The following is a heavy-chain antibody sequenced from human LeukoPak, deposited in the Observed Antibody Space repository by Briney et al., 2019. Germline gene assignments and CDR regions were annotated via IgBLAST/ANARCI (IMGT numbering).Heavy chain of an antibody. V-gene: IGHV4-59*01. CDR1: GGSISSYY. J-gene: IGHJ6*02. D-gene: IGHD3-22*01. Sequence: SETLSLTCTVSGGSISSYYWSWIRQPPGKGLEWIGYIYYSGSTNYNPSLKSRVTISVDTSKNQFSLKLSSVTTADTAVYYCARTPYYYDSSGYYYYYYGMDVWGQGTTVTVSS. CDR3: ARTPYYYDSSGYYYYYYGMDV. CDR2: IYYSGST.